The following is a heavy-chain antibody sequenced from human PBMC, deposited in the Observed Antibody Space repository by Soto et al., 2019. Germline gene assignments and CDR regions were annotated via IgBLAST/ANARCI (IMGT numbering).Heavy chain of an antibody. V-gene: IGHV2-5*02. Sequence: VSGFKQRTSGVGVAWIRQPPGKALEWLALFYWDDAKRYSPSLKSRLTSTKDTSKNQVVHTMPKMGPLDTAPYYCALLTSYYYSSVYYSSAEHFQHYGQGTLVTVS. CDR2: FYWDDAK. CDR3: ALLTSYYYSSVYYSSAEHFQH. CDR1: GFKQRTSGVG. J-gene: IGHJ1*01. D-gene: IGHD3-22*01.